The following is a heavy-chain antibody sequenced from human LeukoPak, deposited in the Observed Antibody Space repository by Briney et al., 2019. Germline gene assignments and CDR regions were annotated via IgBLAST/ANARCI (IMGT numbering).Heavy chain of an antibody. Sequence: GGSLRLSCAASGFTFSSYGMHWVRQAPGKGLEWVAFIRYDGSNKYYADSVKGRFTISRDNSKNTLYLQMNSLRAEDTAVYYCAKHCGSSWVLPCFDYWGQGTLVTVSS. CDR2: IRYDGSNK. CDR3: AKHCGSSWVLPCFDY. V-gene: IGHV3-30*02. CDR1: GFTFSSYG. D-gene: IGHD6-13*01. J-gene: IGHJ4*02.